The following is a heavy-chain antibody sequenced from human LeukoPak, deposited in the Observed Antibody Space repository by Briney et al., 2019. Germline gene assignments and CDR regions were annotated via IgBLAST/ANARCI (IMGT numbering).Heavy chain of an antibody. CDR1: GFTFSRYW. Sequence: GGSLRLSCAAAGFTFSRYWMHWVRQVPGRGLVWVSRINSDGNIITYADSVKGRFTISRDNARNMVYLQMNSLRAEDTAVYYCVAGMGNYWGQGTLVPV. V-gene: IGHV3-74*01. CDR3: VAGMGNY. J-gene: IGHJ4*02. CDR2: INSDGNII. D-gene: IGHD6-13*01.